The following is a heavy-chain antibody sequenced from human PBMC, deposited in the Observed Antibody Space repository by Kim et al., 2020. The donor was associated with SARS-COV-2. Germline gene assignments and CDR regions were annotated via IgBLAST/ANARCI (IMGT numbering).Heavy chain of an antibody. J-gene: IGHJ6*02. CDR3: ARREEFSGYDGDYYFYGMDV. Sequence: SETLSLTRSVSGGSISVSNFFWVWFRQPPGKGLEWIASLYYNGGTYYNPSLKSRVTISGDTSKNQFSLTLSSVTAADTAVYYCARREEFSGYDGDYYFYGMDVWGQGTTVIVSS. V-gene: IGHV4-39*01. CDR1: GGSISVSNFF. D-gene: IGHD5-12*01. CDR2: LYYNGGT.